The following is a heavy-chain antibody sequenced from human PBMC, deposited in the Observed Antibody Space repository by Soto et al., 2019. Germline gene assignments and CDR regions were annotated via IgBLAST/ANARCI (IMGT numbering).Heavy chain of an antibody. CDR2: IYYSGST. CDR1: GGSISSSSYY. V-gene: IGHV4-39*01. Sequence: QLQLQESGPGLVKPSETLSLTCTVSGGSISSSSYYWGWIRQPPGKGLEWIGSIYYSGSTYYNSSLKSRVTISGDTSKNQFSLKLTSVPAADTAVYYCARHYSSSWSYYYYMDVWGKGTTVTVSS. CDR3: ARHYSSSWSYYYYMDV. D-gene: IGHD6-13*01. J-gene: IGHJ6*03.